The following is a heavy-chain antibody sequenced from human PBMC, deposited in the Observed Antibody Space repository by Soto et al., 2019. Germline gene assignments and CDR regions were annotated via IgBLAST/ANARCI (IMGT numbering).Heavy chain of an antibody. CDR1: GGSISSSRYY. V-gene: IGHV4-39*01. CDR2: IYYSVST. J-gene: IGHJ6*02. D-gene: IGHD2-8*02. CDR3: ERSGDYYGMDV. Sequence: SETLSVNCTVSGGSISSSRYYWGWIRQPPGKGLEWIGSIYYSVSTYYNPSLKSRVTISVDTSKNQFSLKLSSVTAADTAVYYCERSGDYYGMDVWGQGTTVTVSS.